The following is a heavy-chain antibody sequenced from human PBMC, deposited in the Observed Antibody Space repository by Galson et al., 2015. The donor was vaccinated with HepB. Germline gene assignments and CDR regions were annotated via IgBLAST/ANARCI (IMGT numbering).Heavy chain of an antibody. CDR1: GYTFTGYY. CDR2: INPNSGGT. J-gene: IGHJ4*02. CDR3: ARAVAGSWEFDY. Sequence: SVKVSCKASGYTFTGYYMHWVRQAPGQGLEWMGRINPNSGGTNYAQKFQGRVTMTGDTSISTAYMELSRLRSDDTVVYYCARAVAGSWEFDYWGQGTLVTVSS. V-gene: IGHV1-2*05. D-gene: IGHD6-19*01.